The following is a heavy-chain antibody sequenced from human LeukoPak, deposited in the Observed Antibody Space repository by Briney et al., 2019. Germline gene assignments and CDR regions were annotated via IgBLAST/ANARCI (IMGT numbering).Heavy chain of an antibody. V-gene: IGHV4-61*02. CDR1: GGSISSGSYY. CDR2: IYTSGST. CDR3: ARLEYMVRGVIY. J-gene: IGHJ4*02. D-gene: IGHD3-10*01. Sequence: SETLSLTCTVSGGSISSGSYYWSWIRQPAGKGLEWIGRIYTSGSTNYNPSLKSRVTISVDTSKNQFSLKLSSVTAADTAVYYCARLEYMVRGVIYWGQGTLVTVSS.